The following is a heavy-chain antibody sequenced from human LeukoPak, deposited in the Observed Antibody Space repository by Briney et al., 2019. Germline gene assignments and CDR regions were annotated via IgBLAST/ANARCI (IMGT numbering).Heavy chain of an antibody. Sequence: ASVKVSCKASGGTFSSYAINWVRQAPGQGLEWMGGIIPIFGTANYTQKFQGRVTITTDESTSTAYMELSSLRSEDTAVYYCATTPLWGLGYNYFDYWGQGTLVIVSS. CDR3: ATTPLWGLGYNYFDY. J-gene: IGHJ4*02. CDR2: IIPIFGTA. D-gene: IGHD6-13*01. V-gene: IGHV1-69*05. CDR1: GGTFSSYA.